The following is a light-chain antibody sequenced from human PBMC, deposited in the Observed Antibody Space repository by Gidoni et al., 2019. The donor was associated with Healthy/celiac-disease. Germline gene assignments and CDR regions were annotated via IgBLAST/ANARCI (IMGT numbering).Light chain of an antibody. V-gene: IGKV1-39*01. CDR3: QQSYSTPYT. J-gene: IGKJ2*01. CDR2: AAS. CDR1: QSISSY. Sequence: DIQMTQSPSSLSASVGDRVTITCRASQSISSYLNWYQQKPGKAPKLLIYAASSLQSGVPSRCSGSGSGTDFTLTISCLQPEDFATYYCQQSYSTPYTFGQGTKLEIK.